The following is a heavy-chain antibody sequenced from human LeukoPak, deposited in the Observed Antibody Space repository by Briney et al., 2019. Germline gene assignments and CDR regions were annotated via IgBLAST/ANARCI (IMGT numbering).Heavy chain of an antibody. CDR2: SRNKPSSYTT. CDR1: GFTFSDLY. D-gene: IGHD6-13*01. Sequence: GGYLRLSCAASGFTFSDLYMDWVRQAPGKGWEGVGRSRNKPSSYTTDYAASVKGRFTISTDDSKNSLYLQMNSHKTEDTPVFCCARAPVSGSWSYYFDYWGQGTLVTVSS. V-gene: IGHV3-72*01. CDR3: ARAPVSGSWSYYFDY. J-gene: IGHJ4*02.